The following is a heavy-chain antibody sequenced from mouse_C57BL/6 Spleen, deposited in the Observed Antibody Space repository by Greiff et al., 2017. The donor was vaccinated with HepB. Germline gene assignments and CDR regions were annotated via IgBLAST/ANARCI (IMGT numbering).Heavy chain of an antibody. J-gene: IGHJ3*01. V-gene: IGHV14-4*01. Sequence: VHVKQSGAELVRPGASVKLSCTASGFNIKDDYMHWVKQRPEQGLEWIGWIDPENGDTEYASKFQGKATITADTSSNTAYLQLSSLTSEDTAVYYCTTSYGSRAYWGQGTLVTVSA. D-gene: IGHD1-1*01. CDR3: TTSYGSRAY. CDR1: GFNIKDDY. CDR2: IDPENGDT.